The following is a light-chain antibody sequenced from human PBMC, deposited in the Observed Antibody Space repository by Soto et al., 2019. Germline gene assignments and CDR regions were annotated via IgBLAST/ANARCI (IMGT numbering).Light chain of an antibody. J-gene: IGKJ1*01. V-gene: IGKV3-11*01. CDR2: DAS. CDR1: PSVSIF. Sequence: ETVLTQSPATLSLSPGERATLSCRASPSVSIFLAWYQQKPGQAPRLLMYDASTSATGIPARFSGSGSGTDFTLTIGSLEPEDSAVYSCQQRNNWPWTFGQGTKVEIK. CDR3: QQRNNWPWT.